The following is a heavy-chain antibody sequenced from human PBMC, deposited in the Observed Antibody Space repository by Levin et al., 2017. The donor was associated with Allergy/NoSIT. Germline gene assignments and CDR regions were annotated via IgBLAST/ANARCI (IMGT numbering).Heavy chain of an antibody. V-gene: IGHV6-1*01. J-gene: IGHJ4*02. CDR3: ARGRGDIAVAGTTHFDY. CDR2: TYYRSNWDN. Sequence: SQTLSLTCAISGDTVSSTSATWNWIRQSPSRGLEWLGRTYYRSNWDNEYAGSVKSRITINPDTSKNQFSLQLNSVTPEDTAGYYCARGRGDIAVAGTTHFDYWGPGTLVTVSS. CDR1: GDTVSSTSAT. D-gene: IGHD6-19*01.